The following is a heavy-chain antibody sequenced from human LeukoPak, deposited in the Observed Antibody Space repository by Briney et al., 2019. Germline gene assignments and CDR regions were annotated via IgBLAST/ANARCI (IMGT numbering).Heavy chain of an antibody. V-gene: IGHV4-39*07. CDR2: IYYSGST. CDR3: ARGMGQYCSGGSCYYYYYMDV. Sequence: SETLSLTCTVSGGSISSSSYYWGWIRQPPGKGLEWIGSIYYSGSTYYNPSLKSRVTISVDTSKNQFSLKLSSVTAADTAVYYCARGMGQYCSGGSCYYYYYMDVWGKGTTVTVSS. CDR1: GGSISSSSYY. D-gene: IGHD2-15*01. J-gene: IGHJ6*03.